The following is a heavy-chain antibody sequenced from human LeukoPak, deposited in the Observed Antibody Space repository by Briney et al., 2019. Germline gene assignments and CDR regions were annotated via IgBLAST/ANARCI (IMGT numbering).Heavy chain of an antibody. CDR2: IKQDGSEK. J-gene: IGHJ4*02. CDR3: KQGVTFFDY. CDR1: GFTFSSYW. D-gene: IGHD3-10*01. V-gene: IGHV3-7*01. Sequence: GGSLRLSCAASGFTFSSYWMSWVRQAPGKGLEWVANIKQDGSEKYYVDSVKGRFTISRDNAKNSLYLQMSSLRAEDTAVYYCKQGVTFFDYWGQGTLVTVSS.